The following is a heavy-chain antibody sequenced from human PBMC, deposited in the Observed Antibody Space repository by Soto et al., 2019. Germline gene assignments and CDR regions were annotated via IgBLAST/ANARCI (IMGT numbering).Heavy chain of an antibody. CDR2: IIPILGIA. CDR1: GGTFSSYT. J-gene: IGHJ5*02. V-gene: IGHV1-69*04. CDR3: AREYSSSSRAGWFDP. Sequence: SVKVSCKASGGTFSSYTISWVRQAPGQGLEWMGRIIPILGIANYAQKFQGRVTITADKSTSTAYMELSSLRSEDTAVYYCAREYSSSSRAGWFDPWGQGTLVTVSS. D-gene: IGHD6-6*01.